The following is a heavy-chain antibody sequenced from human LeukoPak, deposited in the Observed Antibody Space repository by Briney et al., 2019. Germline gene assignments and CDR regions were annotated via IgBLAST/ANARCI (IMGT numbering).Heavy chain of an antibody. J-gene: IGHJ6*03. D-gene: IGHD3-16*02. CDR3: TRAGDYVWGSYRPYYYYYMDV. V-gene: IGHV3-49*04. CDR1: GFTFGDYA. CDR2: ITSKVYGGTT. Sequence: PGRSLRLSCTTSGFTFGDYAMNWVRQAPGKGLEWVGFITSKVYGGTTEYAASVKGRFTISRDDSESIAYLQMNSLKTEDTAVYHCTRAGDYVWGSYRPYYYYYMDVWGKGTTVTVS.